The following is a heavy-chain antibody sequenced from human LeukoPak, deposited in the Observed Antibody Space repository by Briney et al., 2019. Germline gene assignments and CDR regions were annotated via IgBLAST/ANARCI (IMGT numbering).Heavy chain of an antibody. CDR3: ARGGGMATITDY. CDR1: GYTFTSYD. J-gene: IGHJ4*02. D-gene: IGHD5-24*01. V-gene: IGHV1-8*01. CDR2: MNPNSGNT. Sequence: ASVKVSCKASGYTFTSYDINWVRQATGQGLEWMGWMNPNSGNTGYAQKFQGRVTMIRNTSISTAYMELSSLRSEDTAVYYCARGGGMATITDYWGQGTLVTVSS.